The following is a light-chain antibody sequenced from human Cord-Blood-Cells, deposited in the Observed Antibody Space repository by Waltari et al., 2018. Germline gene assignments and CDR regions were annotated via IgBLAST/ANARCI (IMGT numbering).Light chain of an antibody. CDR1: QSISSW. CDR2: DAS. V-gene: IGKV1-5*01. CDR3: QQYNSYLYT. Sequence: DMQMTQSPSTLSASVGDRVTITCRASQSISSWLAWYQQKPGKAPKLLIYDASSLESGVPARFSGSGSGTEFTLTISSLQPDDFATYYCQQYNSYLYTFGQGTKVEIK. J-gene: IGKJ2*01.